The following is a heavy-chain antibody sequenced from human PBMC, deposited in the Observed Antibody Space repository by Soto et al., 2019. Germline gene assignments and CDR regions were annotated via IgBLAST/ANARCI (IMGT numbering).Heavy chain of an antibody. CDR3: ARDRYPNYPPDAFDI. CDR1: GFTLSSNG. J-gene: IGHJ3*02. CDR2: IWYDGSDK. D-gene: IGHD4-4*01. V-gene: IGHV3-33*01. Sequence: PGGSLRLSCAASGFTLSSNGMHWVRQAPGKGLEWVAFIWYDGSDKYYADSVKGRFTISRDNSKNTLYLQMNSLRAEDTAVYYCARDRYPNYPPDAFDIWGQGTLGTVSS.